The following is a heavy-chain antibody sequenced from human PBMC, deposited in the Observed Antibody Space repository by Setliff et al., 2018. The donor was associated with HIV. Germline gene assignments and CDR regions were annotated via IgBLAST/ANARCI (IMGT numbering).Heavy chain of an antibody. J-gene: IGHJ4*02. D-gene: IGHD3-10*01. V-gene: IGHV4-39*01. CDR2: IFNDGRT. CDR1: GGFISSSSYY. Sequence: PSETLSLTCTVSGGFISSSSYYWGWIRQPPGKGLEWIGSIFNDGRTYYNPSLKSRINIPMDTSTNQFSLKLSSVTAADTSVYFCARHFPSISLFFGDPGPFDRWGQGALVTVSS. CDR3: ARHFPSISLFFGDPGPFDR.